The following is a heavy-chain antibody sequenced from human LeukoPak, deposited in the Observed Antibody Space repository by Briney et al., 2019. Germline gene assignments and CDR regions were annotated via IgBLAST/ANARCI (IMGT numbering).Heavy chain of an antibody. CDR1: GYTFTGYY. CDR2: INPNSGGT. V-gene: IGHV1-2*02. CDR3: SVVPAAIGTYYSDY. D-gene: IGHD2-2*02. J-gene: IGHJ4*02. Sequence: ASVKVSCKASGYTFTGYYMHWVRQAPGQGLEWMGWINPNSGGTNYAQKFQGRVTMTRDTSISTAYMELSRLRSDDTAVYYCSVVPAAIGTYYSDYWGQGTLVTVSS.